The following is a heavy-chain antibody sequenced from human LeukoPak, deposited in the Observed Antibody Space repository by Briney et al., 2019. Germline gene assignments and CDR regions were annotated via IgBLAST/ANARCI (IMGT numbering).Heavy chain of an antibody. CDR2: ISSNGNTI. V-gene: IGHV3-11*01. CDR3: ARDKYYSDSGNSLRYDH. CDR1: GFTFNDYY. D-gene: IGHD3-10*01. Sequence: GGSLRLSCAASGFTFNDYYMSWIRQAPGRGLEWISYISSNGNTIYYADSVKGRFTISRDNAKDSLYLQMNSLRDEDTAVYYCARDKYYSDSGNSLRYDHWGQGTLVTVSS. J-gene: IGHJ4*02.